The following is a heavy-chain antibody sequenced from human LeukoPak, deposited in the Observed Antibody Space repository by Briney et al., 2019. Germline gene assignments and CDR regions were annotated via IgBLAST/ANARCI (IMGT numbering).Heavy chain of an antibody. V-gene: IGHV1-18*04. CDR2: ISAYNGNT. CDR3: ARNPLRPDYDYVWGSYRQEYYFDY. CDR1: GYTFTSYG. Sequence: ASVKVSCKASGYTFTSYGISWVRQAPGQGLEWMGWISAYNGNTNYAQKLQGRVTMTTDTSTSTAYTELRSLRSDDTAVYYCARNPLRPDYDYVWGSYRQEYYFDYWGQGTLVTVSS. D-gene: IGHD3-16*02. J-gene: IGHJ4*02.